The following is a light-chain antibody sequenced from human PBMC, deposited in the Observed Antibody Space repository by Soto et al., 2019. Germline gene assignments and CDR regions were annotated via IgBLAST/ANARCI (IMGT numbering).Light chain of an antibody. J-gene: IGKJ1*01. CDR2: DAS. Sequence: DIQMTQSPSTLSASVGDRVTITSRASQTITRGMAWYQQKPGKAPKLLIYDASTLESGVPSRFSGSRSGTEFTLTISSLRPDDFATYYCQQYNSYSWTFGQGTKV. V-gene: IGKV1-5*01. CDR1: QTITRG. CDR3: QQYNSYSWT.